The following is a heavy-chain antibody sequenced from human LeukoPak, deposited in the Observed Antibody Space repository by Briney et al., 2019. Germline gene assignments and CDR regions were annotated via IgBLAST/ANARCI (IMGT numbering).Heavy chain of an antibody. Sequence: GGSLRLSCAASGFTFSDYAIHWVRQAPGKGLEWVAVISYDGSKKYHADSVRGRFTISRDNSKNSLYLQMNSLRAEGTAVYYCARDSLARPLGYRGQGTLVTVSS. CDR1: GFTFSDYA. V-gene: IGHV3-30*03. CDR2: ISYDGSKK. D-gene: IGHD6-6*01. J-gene: IGHJ4*02. CDR3: ARDSLARPLGY.